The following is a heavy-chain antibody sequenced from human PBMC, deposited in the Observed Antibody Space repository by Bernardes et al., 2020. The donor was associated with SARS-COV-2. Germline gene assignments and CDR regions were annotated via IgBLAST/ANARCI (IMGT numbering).Heavy chain of an antibody. D-gene: IGHD3-22*01. CDR1: GFTFDDYA. CDR2: ISGGGGST. J-gene: IGHJ4*02. Sequence: GGSLRLSCAASGFTFDDYAMHWVRQAPGKGLEWVSPISGGGGSTYYADSVKGRFTISRDNTKNSLYLQMNSLRTEDTALYYCAKADYDSSGNYSEFDYWGKGTLATVSS. CDR3: AKADYDSSGNYSEFDY. V-gene: IGHV3-43*02.